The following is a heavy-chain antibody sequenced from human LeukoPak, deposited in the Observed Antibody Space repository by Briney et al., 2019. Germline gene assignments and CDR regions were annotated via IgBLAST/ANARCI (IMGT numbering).Heavy chain of an antibody. CDR3: ARDVVVSSSPDAFDI. D-gene: IGHD5/OR15-5a*01. CDR1: GDSFTRGGYF. V-gene: IGHV4-31*11. J-gene: IGHJ3*02. Sequence: SETLSLTCAVSGDSFTRGGYFCTWSRQLRGKGLEWIESISKSGTTSYNPSRKSRLSLSLYTANNHFSNRLGSVTAADTPVYFCARDVVVSSSPDAFDIWGQGTMVIVSS. CDR2: ISKSGTT.